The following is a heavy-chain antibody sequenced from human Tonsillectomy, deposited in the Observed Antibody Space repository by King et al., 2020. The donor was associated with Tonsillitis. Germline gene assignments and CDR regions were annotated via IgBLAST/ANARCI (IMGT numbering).Heavy chain of an antibody. J-gene: IGHJ4*02. CDR2: IFYSGST. D-gene: IGHD3-16*02. V-gene: IGHV4-39*01. Sequence: LQLQESGPGLVKPSETLSLTCIVSGGSISSSIYYWGWIRQPPGKGPEWVGRIFYSGSTYYNPSLKSRVTISVDTSKNQFSLNLSSVTAADTAVYYCARHGSLDDYWGQGTLVTVSS. CDR3: ARHGSLDDY. CDR1: GGSISSSIYY.